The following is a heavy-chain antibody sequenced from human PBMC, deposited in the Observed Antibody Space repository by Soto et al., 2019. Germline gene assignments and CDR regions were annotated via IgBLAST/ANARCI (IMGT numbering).Heavy chain of an antibody. CDR2: ISSSSSSI. CDR3: ARVEYTTSLDQTNWLDA. V-gene: IGHV3-48*02. CDR1: GFTFSRYT. D-gene: IGHD2-2*02. J-gene: IGHJ5*02. Sequence: PGGSLRLSCAASGFTFSRYTMTWVRQGPGRGLEWVSYISSSSSSIYYADSVKGRFTVSRDNAKNSLFLQMSSLRNEDTAVYYCARVEYTTSLDQTNWLDAWGQGTLGTVSA.